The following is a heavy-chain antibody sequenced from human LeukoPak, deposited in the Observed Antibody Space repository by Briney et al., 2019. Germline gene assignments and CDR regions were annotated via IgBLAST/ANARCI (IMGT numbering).Heavy chain of an antibody. V-gene: IGHV4-59*01. J-gene: IGHJ4*02. Sequence: SETLSLTCTVSDDSISDYYRGWIRQPPGKGLEWIGYFHNSGTSTYNPSLKSRVTISADTSKNQFSLKLNSLTTADTAVYSCTRGAGWLIDYWGQGILATVSS. CDR1: DDSISDYY. D-gene: IGHD3-16*01. CDR3: TRGAGWLIDY. CDR2: FHNSGTS.